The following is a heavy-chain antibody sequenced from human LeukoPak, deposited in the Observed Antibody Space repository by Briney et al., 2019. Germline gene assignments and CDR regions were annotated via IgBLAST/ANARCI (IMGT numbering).Heavy chain of an antibody. CDR3: ARGLPGYCSGGSCFLDY. J-gene: IGHJ4*02. Sequence: ASVKVSCKTSGYTFTTYNINWVRQATGQGLEWMGWMNPNSGDTGYAEKLQGRVTITRNTSIGTAYMELSSLRSEDTAVYYCARGLPGYCSGGSCFLDYWGQGTLVTVSS. CDR1: GYTFTTYN. V-gene: IGHV1-8*01. CDR2: MNPNSGDT. D-gene: IGHD2-15*01.